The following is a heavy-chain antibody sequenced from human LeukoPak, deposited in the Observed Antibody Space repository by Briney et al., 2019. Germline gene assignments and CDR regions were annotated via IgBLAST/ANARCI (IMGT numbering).Heavy chain of an antibody. CDR1: GFAFSSYN. CDR2: ISNRYSAL. V-gene: IGHV3-48*04. D-gene: IGHD3-10*01. CDR3: ASRWGGGYPDAFDI. Sequence: PAGSLRLSCAASGFAFSSYNMNWLRQAPGKGLQWVSYISNRYSALHYADSVKGRFTISRDHVRNSLYLQMEGTNAGFSRAYYSASRWGGGYPDAFDIWGQGTMVTVSS. J-gene: IGHJ3*02.